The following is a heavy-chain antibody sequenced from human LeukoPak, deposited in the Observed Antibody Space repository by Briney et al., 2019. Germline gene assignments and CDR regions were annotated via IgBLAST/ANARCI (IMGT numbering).Heavy chain of an antibody. CDR1: GFTFNNYA. Sequence: PGGSLRLSCAASGFTFNNYAMHWVRQAPGKGLQWVAVISYDGSNKYYADSVKGRFTISRDNSKNTLYLQMNSLRAEDTAVYFCVRGRGGGSWLDYWGQGTLVTVSS. D-gene: IGHD2-15*01. J-gene: IGHJ4*02. CDR2: ISYDGSNK. V-gene: IGHV3-30*04. CDR3: VRGRGGGSWLDY.